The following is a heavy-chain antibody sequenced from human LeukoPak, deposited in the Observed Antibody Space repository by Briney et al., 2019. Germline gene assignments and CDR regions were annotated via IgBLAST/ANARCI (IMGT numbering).Heavy chain of an antibody. CDR3: ARDHIRGYDYYD. D-gene: IGHD5-12*01. J-gene: IGHJ4*02. Sequence: ASVKVSCKASGYTFTGYYMHWVRQAPGQGLEWMGWINSNSGGTNYAQKFKGRVTMTRDTSISTAYMELSRLRSDDTAVYYCARDHIRGYDYYDWGQGTLVTVSS. V-gene: IGHV1-2*02. CDR2: INSNSGGT. CDR1: GYTFTGYY.